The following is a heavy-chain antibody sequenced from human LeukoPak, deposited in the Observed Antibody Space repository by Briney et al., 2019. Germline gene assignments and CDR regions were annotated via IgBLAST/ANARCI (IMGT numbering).Heavy chain of an antibody. V-gene: IGHV3-15*01. D-gene: IGHD3-10*01. J-gene: IGHJ3*01. CDR2: IMSKTDGGTT. Sequence: GGSLRLSCAASGFTFSNAWMSWVRQAPGKGLEWVGRIMSKTDGGTTAYAAPVKGRFTISRDDSKNTLYLQMKGLETEDTAVHYCTTASVTMVRGVINPDAFDVWGLGTMVIVSS. CDR3: TTASVTMVRGVINPDAFDV. CDR1: GFTFSNAW.